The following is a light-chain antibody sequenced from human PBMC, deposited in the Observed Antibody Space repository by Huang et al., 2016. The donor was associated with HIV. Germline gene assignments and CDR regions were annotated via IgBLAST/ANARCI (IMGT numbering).Light chain of an antibody. V-gene: IGKV3-20*01. J-gene: IGKJ2*01. Sequence: EIVLTQSPGTLSLSPGERATLSCRASQSVSSSYLAWYQQKPGQAPRLRMYGASSRATGIPDRFSGSGSVTDFTLTISRLEPEDFAVYYCQQYGSSPRYTFGQGTKLEIK. CDR1: QSVSSSY. CDR3: QQYGSSPRYT. CDR2: GAS.